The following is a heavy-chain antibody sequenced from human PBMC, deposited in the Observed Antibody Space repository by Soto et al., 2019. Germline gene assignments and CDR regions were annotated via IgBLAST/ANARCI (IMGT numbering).Heavy chain of an antibody. CDR2: ISGSGGST. Sequence: PGGPLRLSCAASGFTFSSYAMSWVRQAPGKGLEWVSAISGSGGSTYYADSVKGRFTISRDNSKNTLYLQMNSLRAEDTAVYYCSMGDGPGCCCCSCARRNFLFCPWGQGTLVTVS. CDR1: GFTFSSYA. J-gene: IGHJ5*02. V-gene: IGHV3-23*01. CDR3: SMGDGPGCCCCSCARRNFLFCP. D-gene: IGHD2-15*01.